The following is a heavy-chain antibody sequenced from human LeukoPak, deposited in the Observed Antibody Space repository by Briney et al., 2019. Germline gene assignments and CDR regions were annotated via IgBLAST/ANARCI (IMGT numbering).Heavy chain of an antibody. CDR2: ISGSGGST. D-gene: IGHD3-22*01. J-gene: IGHJ5*02. V-gene: IGHV3-23*01. CDR3: AKDRGNNYDEPRFDP. Sequence: PGGSLRLSCAASGFTFSSYAMSWVRQAPGKGLEWVSAISGSGGSTYYADSVKGRFTISRDNSKNTLDLQMNSLRAEDTAVYYCAKDRGNNYDEPRFDPWGQGTLVTVSS. CDR1: GFTFSSYA.